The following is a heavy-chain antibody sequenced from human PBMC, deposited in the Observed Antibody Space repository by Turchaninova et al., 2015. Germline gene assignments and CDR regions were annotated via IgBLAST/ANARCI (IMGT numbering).Heavy chain of an antibody. CDR1: GYTFPSYY. D-gene: IGHD2-2*01. Sequence: QVQLVQSGAEVKKPGASVKGPCKAAGYTFPSYYMHWVRQAPGQGLEWMGWMNPNSGGTNYAQKCQGRVTMTRDTSINTAYMELSRLTSDDTAVYYCARDYDCGSTSCYHWFDPWGQGTLVTVSS. CDR2: MNPNSGGT. CDR3: ARDYDCGSTSCYHWFDP. V-gene: IGHV1-2*02. J-gene: IGHJ5*02.